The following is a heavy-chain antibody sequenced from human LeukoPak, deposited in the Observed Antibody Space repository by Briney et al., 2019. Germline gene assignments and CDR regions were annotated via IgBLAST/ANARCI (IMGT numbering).Heavy chain of an antibody. CDR1: GGSFSGYY. Sequence: SETLSLTCAVYGGSFSGYYWSWIRQPPGKGLEWIGEINHSGSTNYNPSLKSRVTISVDTSKNQFSLKLSSATAADTAVYYCARKKPRWYFDLWGRGTLVTVSS. CDR2: INHSGST. V-gene: IGHV4-34*01. CDR3: ARKKPRWYFDL. D-gene: IGHD1-14*01. J-gene: IGHJ2*01.